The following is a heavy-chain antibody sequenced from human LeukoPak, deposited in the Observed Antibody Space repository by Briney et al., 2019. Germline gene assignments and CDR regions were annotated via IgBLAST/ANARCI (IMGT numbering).Heavy chain of an antibody. V-gene: IGHV3-7*01. J-gene: IGHJ3*02. Sequence: GGSLRLSCAASGFTFSSYWMSWVRQAPGKGLEWVANIKQDGSEKYYVDSVKGRFTISRDNAKNSLYLQMNSLRAEDTAVYYCARDLGVPSIAARPDAFDIWGQGTMVTVSS. CDR1: GFTFSSYW. D-gene: IGHD6-6*01. CDR2: IKQDGSEK. CDR3: ARDLGVPSIAARPDAFDI.